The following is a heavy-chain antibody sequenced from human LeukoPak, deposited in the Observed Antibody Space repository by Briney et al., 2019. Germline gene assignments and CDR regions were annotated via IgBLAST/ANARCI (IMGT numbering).Heavy chain of an antibody. J-gene: IGHJ4*02. CDR3: ASSILYYYDSSGYYPFLL. V-gene: IGHV1-69*06. CDR2: IIPIFGTA. D-gene: IGHD3-22*01. CDR1: GGTFSSYA. Sequence: EASVKVSCKASGGTFSSYAISWVRQAPGQGLEWMGGIIPIFGTANYAQKFQGRVTITADKSTSTAYMELSSLRSEDTAVYYCASSILYYYDSSGYYPFLLWGQGTLVTVSS.